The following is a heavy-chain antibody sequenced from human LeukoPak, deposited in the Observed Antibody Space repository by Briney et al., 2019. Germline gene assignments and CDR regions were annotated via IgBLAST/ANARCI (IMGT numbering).Heavy chain of an antibody. V-gene: IGHV3-9*01. CDR2: ISWNGGTI. CDR1: GFTFDDYA. Sequence: QPGGSLRLSCVASGFTFDDYAMHWVRQAPGKGLEWVSGISWNGGTIGYADSVKGRFTISRDNAKNSLYLQMNSLRTEDTALYYCAKDKVFGGELDYWGQGTLVTVSS. D-gene: IGHD3-10*01. J-gene: IGHJ4*02. CDR3: AKDKVFGGELDY.